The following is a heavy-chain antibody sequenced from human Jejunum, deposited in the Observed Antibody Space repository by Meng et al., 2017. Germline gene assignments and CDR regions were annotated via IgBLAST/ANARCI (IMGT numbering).Heavy chain of an antibody. CDR2: IYHSGAF. CDR1: GDSISTNW. CDR3: ARGAIGIRPFDY. V-gene: IGHV4-4*02. Sequence: VQLVEPGQGLLKPAGPLSLTCAVSGDSISTNWWNWVRQPPGKGLEWIGEIYHSGAFNYNPSLRRRVTISVDKSKNQVSLKLDSLTAADTAVYYCARGAIGIRPFDYWGQGTLVTVSS. D-gene: IGHD2-21*01. J-gene: IGHJ4*02.